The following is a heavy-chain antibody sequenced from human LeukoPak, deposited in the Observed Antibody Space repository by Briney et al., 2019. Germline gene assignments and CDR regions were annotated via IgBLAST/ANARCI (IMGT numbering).Heavy chain of an antibody. D-gene: IGHD2-15*01. CDR1: GFTFSSYG. V-gene: IGHV3-33*01. J-gene: IGHJ4*02. CDR2: IWYDGSNK. Sequence: PGGSLRLSCAASGFTFSSYGMHWVRQAPGKGLEWVAVIWYDGSNKYYADSVKGRFTISRDNSKNTLYLQMNSLRAEDTAVYYCARGHCSGGSCYRSYFDYWGQGTLVTVSS. CDR3: ARGHCSGGSCYRSYFDY.